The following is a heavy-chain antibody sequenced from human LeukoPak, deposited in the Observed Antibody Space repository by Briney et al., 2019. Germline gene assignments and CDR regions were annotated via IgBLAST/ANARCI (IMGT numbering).Heavy chain of an antibody. D-gene: IGHD3-22*01. CDR1: GFTFSSYP. Sequence: GGSLRLSCAASGFTFSSYPMSWVRQAPGKGLEWVSGISRSGGSTYYADPVKGRFSISRDNSNNTLYLQMNSLRAEDTAVYSCARKGEASSGYLYYFDYWGQGTRVTVSS. CDR2: ISRSGGST. V-gene: IGHV3-23*01. CDR3: ARKGEASSGYLYYFDY. J-gene: IGHJ4*02.